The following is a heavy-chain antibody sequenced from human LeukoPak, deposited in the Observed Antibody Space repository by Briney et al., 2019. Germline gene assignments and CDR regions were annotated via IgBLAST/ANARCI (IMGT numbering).Heavy chain of an antibody. J-gene: IGHJ4*02. CDR3: ARIAAAGNRRLNY. V-gene: IGHV1-8*01. Sequence: ASVKVSCKASGYTFTSYDINWERQATGQGLEWMGWMNPNSGNTGYAQKFQGRIIVSRNTSISTAYMELSSLTSEDTAIYYCARIAAAGNRRLNYWGQGTLVTVAS. D-gene: IGHD6-13*01. CDR1: GYTFTSYD. CDR2: MNPNSGNT.